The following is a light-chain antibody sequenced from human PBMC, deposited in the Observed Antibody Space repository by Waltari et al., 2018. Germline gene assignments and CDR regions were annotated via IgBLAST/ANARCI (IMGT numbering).Light chain of an antibody. CDR3: QQRSDWPRLT. V-gene: IGKV3-11*01. CDR1: QNINTF. Sequence: EIVLTQSPATLSLSPGERATLSCRASQNINTFLAWYQQRPGQAPRLLIHDASKSATGIPARFSGSGSGTDFTLTISSLESEDFAVYYCQQRSDWPRLTFGGGTKVDI. CDR2: DAS. J-gene: IGKJ4*01.